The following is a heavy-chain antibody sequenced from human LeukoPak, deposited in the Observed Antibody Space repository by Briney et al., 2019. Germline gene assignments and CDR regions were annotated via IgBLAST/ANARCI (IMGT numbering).Heavy chain of an antibody. V-gene: IGHV3-21*01. CDR1: GFTFSSYS. J-gene: IGHJ5*02. CDR3: GRDGRPWTTVTTNGWFDP. CDR2: INSSSSYI. D-gene: IGHD4-17*01. Sequence: GGSLRLSCAASGFTFSSYSMNWVRQAPGKGLEWVSSINSSSSYIYYADSVKGRFTISRDNAKNSLYLQMNSLRAEDTAVYYCGRDGRPWTTVTTNGWFDPWGQGTLVTVSS.